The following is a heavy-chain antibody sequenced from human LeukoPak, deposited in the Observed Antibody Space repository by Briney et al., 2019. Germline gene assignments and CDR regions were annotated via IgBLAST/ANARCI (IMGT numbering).Heavy chain of an antibody. CDR1: GFTFSTYS. J-gene: IGHJ4*02. Sequence: GGSLRLSCAASGFTFSTYSMNWVRQAPGKGLEWISYISSSSSTIYYADSVKGRFTISRDNAKNSLYLQMNSLRAEDTAVYYCATMIVVATINWGQGTLVTVSS. V-gene: IGHV3-48*01. D-gene: IGHD3-22*01. CDR2: ISSSSSTI. CDR3: ATMIVVATIN.